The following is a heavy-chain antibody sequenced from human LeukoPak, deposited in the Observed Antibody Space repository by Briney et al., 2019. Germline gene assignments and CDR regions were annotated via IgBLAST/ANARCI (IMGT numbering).Heavy chain of an antibody. CDR3: VKEGAYFFDS. CDR2: TRNDGSNK. D-gene: IGHD3-16*01. V-gene: IGHV3-30*02. CDR1: GFTFSSYG. Sequence: GGSLRLSCAASGFTFSSYGMHWVRQAPGKGLESVAVTRNDGSNKYYVGSVKCRFTISRDNSKNTLFLQMNSLRAEDTAVYYCVKEGAYFFDSWGQGTLVTVSS. J-gene: IGHJ4*02.